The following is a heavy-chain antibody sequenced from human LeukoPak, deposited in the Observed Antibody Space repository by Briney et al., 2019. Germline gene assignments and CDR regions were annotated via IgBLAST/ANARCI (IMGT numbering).Heavy chain of an antibody. CDR3: ARYSSGWYDGMDV. Sequence: GGSLRLSCAASGFTFSSYWMVWVRQAPGKGLVWLSRINTDGSSTTYADSAKGRFTISRDNAKNTLYLQMNSLRAEDTAVYYCARYSSGWYDGMDVWGQGTTVTVSS. J-gene: IGHJ6*02. CDR1: GFTFSSYW. D-gene: IGHD6-19*01. V-gene: IGHV3-74*01. CDR2: INTDGSST.